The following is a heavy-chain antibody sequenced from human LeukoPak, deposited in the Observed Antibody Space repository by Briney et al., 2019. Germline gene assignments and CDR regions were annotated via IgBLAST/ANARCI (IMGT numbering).Heavy chain of an antibody. V-gene: IGHV1-18*01. CDR1: GYTFTNYG. CDR2: ISGYNGNT. J-gene: IGHJ4*02. CDR3: ARDVVTAIHEY. Sequence: ASVKVSCTASGYTFTNYGISWVRRAPGQGLEWVGWISGYNGNTNYAQKFQGRVTMTTATSTTTAYMELRSLRSDDTAMYYCARDVVTAIHEYWGQGTQVTVSS. D-gene: IGHD2-21*02.